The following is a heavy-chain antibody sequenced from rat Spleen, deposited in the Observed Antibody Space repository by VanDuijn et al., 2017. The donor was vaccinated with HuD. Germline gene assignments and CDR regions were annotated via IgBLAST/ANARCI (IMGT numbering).Heavy chain of an antibody. CDR3: ARSTYTTDYYYGWYFDF. CDR1: GHYITSGYR. J-gene: IGHJ1*01. D-gene: IGHD1-6*01. CDR2: INSAGST. Sequence: EVQLQESGPGLVKPSQSLSLTCSVTGHYITSGYRWNWIRKFPGNKVEWMGYINSAGSTNYNPSLKSRISITRDTSKNQFFLQVNSVTTEDTATYYCARSTYTTDYYYGWYFDFWCPGTMVTVSS. V-gene: IGHV3-3*01.